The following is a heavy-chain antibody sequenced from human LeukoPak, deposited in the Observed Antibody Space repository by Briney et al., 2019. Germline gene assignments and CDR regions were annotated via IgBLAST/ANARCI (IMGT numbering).Heavy chain of an antibody. CDR3: AREGPRGNSQFDY. Sequence: GGSLRLSCEASGFTFSSYAMSWFRRAPGKGLEWLSAISGSGGSTYYADSVKGRFTISRDNSKDTLFLQMNGLRAEDTAVYYCAREGPRGNSQFDYWGQGTLVTVSS. CDR1: GFTFSSYA. CDR2: ISGSGGST. D-gene: IGHD2/OR15-2a*01. J-gene: IGHJ4*02. V-gene: IGHV3-23*01.